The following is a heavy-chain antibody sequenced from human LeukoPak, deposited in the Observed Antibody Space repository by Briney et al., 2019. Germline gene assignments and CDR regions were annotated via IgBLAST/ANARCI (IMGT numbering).Heavy chain of an antibody. Sequence: PGGSLRLSCAVSGFTFSSYEMNWVRQAPGKGLEWVSYISSSGSTIYYADSVKGRFTISRDNAKNSLYLQMNSLRAEDTAVYYCARGWPPQAGPVWFGELDQTTGYMDVWGKGTTVTVSS. V-gene: IGHV3-48*03. CDR2: ISSSGSTI. J-gene: IGHJ6*03. CDR3: ARGWPPQAGPVWFGELDQTTGYMDV. CDR1: GFTFSSYE. D-gene: IGHD3-10*01.